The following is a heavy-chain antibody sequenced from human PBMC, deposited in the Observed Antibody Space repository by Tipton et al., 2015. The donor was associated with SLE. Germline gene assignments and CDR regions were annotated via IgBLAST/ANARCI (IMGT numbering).Heavy chain of an antibody. Sequence: TLSLTCTVSGDSLGNSHWTWIRQPAGKGLEWIGRIYNGGSTNYNPSLKSRLSMSVDTSKNQMSLKLNSVTAADTAVYYCARTNRGCFDYWGQGTLVTVSS. D-gene: IGHD2-8*01. CDR3: ARTNRGCFDY. CDR1: GDSLGNSH. V-gene: IGHV4-4*07. J-gene: IGHJ4*02. CDR2: IYNGGST.